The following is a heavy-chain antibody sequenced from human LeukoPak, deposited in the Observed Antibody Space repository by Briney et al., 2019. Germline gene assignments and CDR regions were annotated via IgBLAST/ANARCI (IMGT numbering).Heavy chain of an antibody. J-gene: IGHJ3*02. V-gene: IGHV3-15*01. CDR3: TTGSGYYYVAFDI. Sequence: PGGSLRLSCAASGLTFSNAWMSWVRQAPGKGLEWVGRIKSKTDGGTTDNAAPVNGRFTISRDDSKNTLYLQMNSLQTEDTAVYYCTTGSGYYYVAFDIWGQGTMVTVSS. CDR2: IKSKTDGGTT. D-gene: IGHD3-22*01. CDR1: GLTFSNAW.